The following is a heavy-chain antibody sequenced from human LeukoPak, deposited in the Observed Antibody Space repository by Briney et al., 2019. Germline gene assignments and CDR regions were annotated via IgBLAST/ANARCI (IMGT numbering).Heavy chain of an antibody. V-gene: IGHV1-46*01. J-gene: IGHJ4*02. CDR2: INPSGGST. CDR1: GYTFTSYY. Sequence: GASVKVSCKASGYTFTSYYMHWVRQAPGQGLEWMGIINPSGGSTSYAQKFQGRVTMTRDTSTSTVYMELSGLRSEDTAVYYCAIPLAPQTGAFDYWGQGTLVTVSS. D-gene: IGHD7-27*01. CDR3: AIPLAPQTGAFDY.